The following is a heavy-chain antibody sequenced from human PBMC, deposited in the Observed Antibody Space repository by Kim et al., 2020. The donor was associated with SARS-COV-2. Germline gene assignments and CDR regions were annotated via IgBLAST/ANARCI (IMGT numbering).Heavy chain of an antibody. J-gene: IGHJ4*02. CDR1: GFTFSSYE. D-gene: IGHD3-10*01. CDR2: ISSSGSTI. Sequence: GGSLRLSCAASGFTFSSYEMNWVRQAPGKGLEWVAYISSSGSTIYYADSVKGRFTISRDNAKNSLYLQMNSLRAEDTAVYYCARGVRGSGSYYRYWGQGTLVTVSS. V-gene: IGHV3-48*03. CDR3: ARGVRGSGSYYRY.